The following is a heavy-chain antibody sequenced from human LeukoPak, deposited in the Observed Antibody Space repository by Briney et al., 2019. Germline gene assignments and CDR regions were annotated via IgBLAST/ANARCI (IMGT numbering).Heavy chain of an antibody. V-gene: IGHV1-2*06. Sequence: ASVKLSYKPSGYTVTGYYMHWGRQAPGQGLEWMGRINPNSGGTDYAQKFRGRVTMTRDTSISTAYMELSRLRYDDTAVYYCATLKQLDSWGQGTLVTVSS. J-gene: IGHJ4*02. CDR3: ATLKQLDS. CDR2: INPNSGGT. CDR1: GYTVTGYY. D-gene: IGHD6-13*01.